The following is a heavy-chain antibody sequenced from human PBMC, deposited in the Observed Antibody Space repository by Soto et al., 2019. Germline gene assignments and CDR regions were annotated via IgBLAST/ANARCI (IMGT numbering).Heavy chain of an antibody. CDR3: AKKGYYDTSGYPIRYFDY. CDR2: ITYSGGSR. Sequence: LRLSCAASGFTFSNYAMAWVRQAPGKGLEWVSTITYSGGSRDYADSVKGRFTISRDNSKNTLYLQMNSLRAEDTAVYYCAKKGYYDTSGYPIRYFDYWGQGTLVTVSS. V-gene: IGHV3-23*01. D-gene: IGHD3-22*01. CDR1: GFTFSNYA. J-gene: IGHJ4*02.